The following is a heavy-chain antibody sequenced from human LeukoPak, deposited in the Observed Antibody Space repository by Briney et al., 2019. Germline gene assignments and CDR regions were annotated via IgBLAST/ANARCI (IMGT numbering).Heavy chain of an antibody. J-gene: IGHJ6*03. CDR3: ARHGDLYYYYYMDV. V-gene: IGHV4-59*08. D-gene: IGHD3-10*01. CDR1: GGSISSYY. CDR2: IYYSGST. Sequence: VKPSETLSLTCTVSGGSISSYYWSWIRQPPGKGLEWIGYIYYSGSTNYNPSLNRRVTISVDTSKNQFSLKLSSVTAADTAVYYCARHGDLYYYYYMDVWGKGTTVTVSS.